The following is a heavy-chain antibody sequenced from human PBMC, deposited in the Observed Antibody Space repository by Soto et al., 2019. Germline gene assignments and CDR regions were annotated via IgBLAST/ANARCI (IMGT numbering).Heavy chain of an antibody. CDR1: GFTFSNYA. D-gene: IGHD1-26*01. Sequence: GRSLRHSCAASGFTFSNYAMSWVRQAPGKGLEWVSGISDSGDSTYNADSVRGRFTISRDNSKHTLYLQMNSLRAEDAAIYYCAKDLGTPGVGATLEDWGPGTLVTVSS. V-gene: IGHV3-23*01. J-gene: IGHJ4*02. CDR2: ISDSGDST. CDR3: AKDLGTPGVGATLED.